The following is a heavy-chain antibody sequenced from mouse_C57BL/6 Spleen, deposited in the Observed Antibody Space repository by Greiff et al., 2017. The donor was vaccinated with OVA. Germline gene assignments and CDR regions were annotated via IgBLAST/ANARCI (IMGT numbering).Heavy chain of an antibody. Sequence: EVKVEESGEGLVKPGGSLKLSCAASGFTFSSYAMSWVRPTPEKRLEWVAYISSGGDYIYYAVTVKGRFTISRANARNTLYLQMSSLKSEDTAMYYCTRGQKFYGSSYGYFDVWGTGTTVTVSS. D-gene: IGHD1-1*01. CDR3: TRGQKFYGSSYGYFDV. CDR2: ISSGGDYI. V-gene: IGHV5-9-1*02. CDR1: GFTFSSYA. J-gene: IGHJ1*03.